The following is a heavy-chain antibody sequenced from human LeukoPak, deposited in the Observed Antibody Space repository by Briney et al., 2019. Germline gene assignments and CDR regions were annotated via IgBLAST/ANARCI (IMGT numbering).Heavy chain of an antibody. J-gene: IGHJ3*02. V-gene: IGHV3-48*01. CDR1: GFTFSSYS. D-gene: IGHD1-26*01. Sequence: GALRLSCAASGFTFSSYSMNWVRQAPGKGLEWVSHISSGSGTIHYADSVKGRFTISRDNAKNSLYLQMNSLRAEDTAVYYCARWGSGATRAFDIWGQGTMVTVSS. CDR3: ARWGSGATRAFDI. CDR2: ISSGSGTI.